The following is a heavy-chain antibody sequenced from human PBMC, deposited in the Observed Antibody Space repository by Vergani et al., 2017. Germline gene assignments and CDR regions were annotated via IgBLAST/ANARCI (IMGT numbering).Heavy chain of an antibody. J-gene: IGHJ5*02. CDR3: ARQEYGSGSYLSLGWFDP. CDR1: GYSFTNYW. CDR2: IYPGDSDT. D-gene: IGHD3-10*01. Sequence: EVQLVQSGAEVKKPGASLKISCKGSGYSFTNYWIGWVRQMPGKGLEWMGIIYPGDSDTRYSPSFQGQVTISADKSISTAYLQWSSLKASDTAMYYCARQEYGSGSYLSLGWFDPWGQGTLVTVSS. V-gene: IGHV5-51*01.